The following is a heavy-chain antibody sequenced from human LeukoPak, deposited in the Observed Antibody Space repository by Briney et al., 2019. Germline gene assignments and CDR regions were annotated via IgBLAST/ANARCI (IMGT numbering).Heavy chain of an antibody. CDR1: GGSISSSRYY. J-gene: IGHJ4*02. V-gene: IGHV4-39*01. CDR2: IYYSGST. Sequence: TSETLSLTCTVSGGSISSSRYYWGWIRQPPGKGLEWIGSIYYSGSTYYNPSLKSRVTISVDTSKNQFSLKLSSVTAADTAVYYCARGIAAAGFDYWGQGTVVTVSS. D-gene: IGHD6-13*01. CDR3: ARGIAAAGFDY.